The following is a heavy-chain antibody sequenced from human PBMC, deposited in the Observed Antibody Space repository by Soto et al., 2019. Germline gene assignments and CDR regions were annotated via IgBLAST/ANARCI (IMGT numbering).Heavy chain of an antibody. CDR1: GGSISSYY. V-gene: IGHV4-59*01. CDR3: ARARGSRGYYYYYGMDV. J-gene: IGHJ6*02. Sequence: QVQLQESGPGLVKPSETLSLTCTASGGSISSYYWSWIRQPPGKGLEWIGYIYYSGSTNYNPSLKSRVTISVDTSKNQFSLKLSSVTAADTAVYYCARARGSRGYYYYYGMDVWGQGTTVTVSS. CDR2: IYYSGST.